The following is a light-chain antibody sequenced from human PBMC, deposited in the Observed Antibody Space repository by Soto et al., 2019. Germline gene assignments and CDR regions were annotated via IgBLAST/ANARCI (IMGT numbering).Light chain of an antibody. CDR2: GAS. CDR1: QSVSSN. V-gene: IGKV3-15*01. J-gene: IGKJ1*01. Sequence: EIVMTQSPATLSVSPGERATLSCRASQSVSSNLAWYQQKPGQAPRLLIYGASTRATGIPDRFSGSGSGTEFTLTTSSLQSEDFAVDYWQQYNNWPPWTVGQGTKVEIK. CDR3: QQYNNWPPWT.